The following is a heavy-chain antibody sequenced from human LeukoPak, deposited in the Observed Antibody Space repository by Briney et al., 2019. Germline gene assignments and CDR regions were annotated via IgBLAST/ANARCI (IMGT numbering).Heavy chain of an antibody. J-gene: IGHJ3*02. CDR3: ARRRPYSDNSGHAFDI. CDR2: ISSSRTI. D-gene: IGHD3-22*01. CDR1: GFTFSSYS. Sequence: HPGGSLRLSCAASGFTFSSYSMNWVRQAPGKGLEWVSYISSSRTIYYADSVKGRFTISRDNAKNSLYLQMNSLRAEDTAVYYCARRRPYSDNSGHAFDIWGQGTMVTVSS. V-gene: IGHV3-48*04.